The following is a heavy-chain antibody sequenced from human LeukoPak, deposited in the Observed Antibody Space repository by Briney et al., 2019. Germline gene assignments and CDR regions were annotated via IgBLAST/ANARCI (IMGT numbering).Heavy chain of an antibody. CDR1: GFTFSTYS. J-gene: IGHJ5*02. D-gene: IGHD3-22*01. V-gene: IGHV3-21*01. CDR2: ITGSSSFI. Sequence: GGSLRLSCAASGFTFSTYSMNWVRQAPGKGLEWVSSITGSSSFIYYADSVKGRFAISRDNAKNSLHLQMNSLRAEDTAVYYCARNYDSSDYRYNWFDPWGQGTLVTVSS. CDR3: ARNYDSSDYRYNWFDP.